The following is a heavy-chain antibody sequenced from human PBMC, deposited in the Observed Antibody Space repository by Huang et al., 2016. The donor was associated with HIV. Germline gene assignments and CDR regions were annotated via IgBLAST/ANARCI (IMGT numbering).Heavy chain of an antibody. D-gene: IGHD3-3*01. CDR2: IDYSGIT. CDR1: GGSISTHY. CDR3: ARDHHDFWRGYRRMYFFDH. J-gene: IGHJ4*02. V-gene: IGHV4-59*11. Sequence: QVQLQESGPGLVKPSETLSLTCTVSGGSISTHYWSWIRQPPGKGLAWIGSIDYSGITNYSPALKSRVTILLDTSKNQFSLRVNSGTAADTAMYYCARDHHDFWRGYRRMYFFDHWGQGTLVTVSS.